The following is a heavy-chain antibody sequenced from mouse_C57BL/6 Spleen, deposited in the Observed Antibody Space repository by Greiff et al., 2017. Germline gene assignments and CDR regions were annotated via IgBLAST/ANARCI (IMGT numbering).Heavy chain of an antibody. CDR2: IYPRSGNT. CDR3: ARGGDGGFAD. D-gene: IGHD1-1*01. CDR1: GYTFTSYG. J-gene: IGHJ3*01. V-gene: IGHV1-81*01. Sequence: QVQLQQSGAELARPGASVKLSCKASGYTFTSYGISWVKQRPGQGLEWIGEIYPRSGNTYYNEKFKGKATLTADKSSSTAYMELSSLTSEDSAVYFWARGGDGGFADWGQGTLVTVSA.